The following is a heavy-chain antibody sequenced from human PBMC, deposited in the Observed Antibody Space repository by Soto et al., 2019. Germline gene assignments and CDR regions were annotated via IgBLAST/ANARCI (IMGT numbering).Heavy chain of an antibody. CDR2: ISSSSSYI. CDR1: GFTFSSYS. Sequence: GGSLRLSCAASGFTFSSYSMNWVRQAPGKGLEWVSSISSSSSYIYYADSVKGRFTISRDNAKNSLYLQMNSLRAEDTAVYYCARDLYCSGGSCYSGIDYYYMDVWGKGTTVTVSS. J-gene: IGHJ6*03. D-gene: IGHD2-15*01. CDR3: ARDLYCSGGSCYSGIDYYYMDV. V-gene: IGHV3-21*01.